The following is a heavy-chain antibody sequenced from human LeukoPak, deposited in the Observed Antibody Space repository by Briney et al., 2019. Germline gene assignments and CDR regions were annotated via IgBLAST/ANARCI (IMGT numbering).Heavy chain of an antibody. J-gene: IGHJ5*02. Sequence: GASVKVSCKASGYTFTSYAMNWVRQAPGQGLEWMGWINTNTGNPTYAQGFTGRFVFPLDTSVSTAYLQISSLKAEDTAVYYCARVRSVKYSSSSGWFDPWGQGTLVTVSS. CDR3: ARVRSVKYSSSSGWFDP. CDR2: INTNTGNP. CDR1: GYTFTSYA. V-gene: IGHV7-4-1*02. D-gene: IGHD6-6*01.